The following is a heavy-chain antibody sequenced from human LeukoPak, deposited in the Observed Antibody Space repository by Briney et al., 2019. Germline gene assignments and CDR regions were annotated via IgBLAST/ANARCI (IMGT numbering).Heavy chain of an antibody. V-gene: IGHV4-4*02. Sequence: SETLSLTCTIYGGSIYASNWWTWVRQAPGKGLEWLGEFYPTGLTHYNPSLKGRLTILGDNSNNQFSLTLTSVTAADTAVYYCARAYGGNSNFDYWGQGTLVTVSS. D-gene: IGHD4-23*01. J-gene: IGHJ4*02. CDR1: GGSIYASNW. CDR2: FYPTGLT. CDR3: ARAYGGNSNFDY.